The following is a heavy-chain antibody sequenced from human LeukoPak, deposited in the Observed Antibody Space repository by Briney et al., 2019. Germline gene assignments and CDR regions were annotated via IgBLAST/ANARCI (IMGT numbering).Heavy chain of an antibody. CDR1: GGSISSYY. J-gene: IGHJ2*01. D-gene: IGHD2-21*02. CDR2: IHSSGNT. Sequence: SETLSLTCTVSGGSISSYYWSWIRIRQPAGKELEWIGRIHSSGNTNYNPSLKGRVTMSVDTSKNQFSLSLTSVTAADTAVYYCARTTAHWYFDLWGRGTLVSVSS. V-gene: IGHV4-4*07. CDR3: ARTTAHWYFDL.